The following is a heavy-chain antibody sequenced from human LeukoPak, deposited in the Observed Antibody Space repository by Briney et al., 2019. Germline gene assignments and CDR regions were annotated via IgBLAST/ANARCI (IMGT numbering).Heavy chain of an antibody. J-gene: IGHJ4*02. Sequence: PGGSLRPSCAASGFTFSSYAMSWVRQVPGKGLEWVSATSGSGVNTYYADSVKGRFTISRDNSKNTLYLQMDSLRAEDTAVYYCAKDPRDRDGYSTFDYWGQGTLVTVSS. V-gene: IGHV3-23*01. D-gene: IGHD5-24*01. CDR2: TSGSGVNT. CDR1: GFTFSSYA. CDR3: AKDPRDRDGYSTFDY.